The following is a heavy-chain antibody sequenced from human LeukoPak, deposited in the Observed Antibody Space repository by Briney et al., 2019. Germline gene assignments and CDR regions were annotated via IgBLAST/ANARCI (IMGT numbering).Heavy chain of an antibody. D-gene: IGHD6-19*01. J-gene: IGHJ4*02. CDR3: AKEKTASGWYSPLDY. CDR2: ITVSGTTT. V-gene: IGHV3-23*01. CDR1: GFTFSSYA. Sequence: PGGSLRLSCAASGFTFSSYAMTRVRQAPGKGLEWVSTITVSGTTTYYADSVKGRFTISRDNSKNTLYLHMNSLRAEDTAVYYCAKEKTASGWYSPLDYWGQGTLFTVSS.